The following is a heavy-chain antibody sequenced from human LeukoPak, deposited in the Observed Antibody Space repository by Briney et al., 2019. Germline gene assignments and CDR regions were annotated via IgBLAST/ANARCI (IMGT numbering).Heavy chain of an antibody. CDR2: IYYSGST. CDR3: ARLFCSSTSCYVHNWFDP. Sequence: SETQSLTCTVSGGSISSYYWSWIRQPPGKGLEWIGYIYYSGSTNYNPSLKSRVTISVDTSKNQFSLKLSSVTAADTAVYYCARLFCSSTSCYVHNWFDPWGQGTLVTVSS. V-gene: IGHV4-59*08. D-gene: IGHD2-2*01. J-gene: IGHJ5*02. CDR1: GGSISSYY.